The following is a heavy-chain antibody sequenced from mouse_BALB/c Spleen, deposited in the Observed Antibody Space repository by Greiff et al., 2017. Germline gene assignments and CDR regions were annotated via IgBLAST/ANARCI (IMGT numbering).Heavy chain of an antibody. CDR2: ILPGSGST. J-gene: IGHJ2*01. CDR3: ARSGYYAPFDY. V-gene: IGHV1-9*01. D-gene: IGHD2-3*01. Sequence: VQLQQSGAELMKPGASVKISCKATGYTFSSYWIEWVKQRPGHGLEWIGEILPGSGSTNYNEKFKGKATFTADTSSNTAYVQLSSLTSEDSAVYCCARSGYYAPFDYWGQGTTLTVSS. CDR1: GYTFSSYW.